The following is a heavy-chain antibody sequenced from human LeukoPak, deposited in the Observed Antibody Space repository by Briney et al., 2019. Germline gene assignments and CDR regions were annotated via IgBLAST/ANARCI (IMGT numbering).Heavy chain of an antibody. CDR2: ISWNSGSI. CDR3: AKDMRGHQLLPKN. J-gene: IGHJ4*02. D-gene: IGHD2-15*01. CDR1: GFTFDDYA. Sequence: GGSLRLSCAASGFTFDDYAMHWVRQATGKGLEWVSGISWNSGSIGYADSVKGRFTISRDNAKNSLYLQMNSLRAEDTALYYCAKDMRGHQLLPKNWGQGTLVTVSS. V-gene: IGHV3-9*01.